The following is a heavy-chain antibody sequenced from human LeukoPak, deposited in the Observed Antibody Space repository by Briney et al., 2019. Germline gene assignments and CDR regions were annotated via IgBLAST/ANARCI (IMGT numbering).Heavy chain of an antibody. J-gene: IGHJ5*02. V-gene: IGHV1-8*01. Sequence: ASVKVSCKASGYTFTTYDINGVRQATGQGVEWMGWMNPNSGNTGYAQKFQGRVTMTRNTSISTAYVEVSSLRSEDTAVYYCARGRGSGHKENWFDPWGQGTLVTVSS. D-gene: IGHD6-19*01. CDR3: ARGRGSGHKENWFDP. CDR1: GYTFTTYD. CDR2: MNPNSGNT.